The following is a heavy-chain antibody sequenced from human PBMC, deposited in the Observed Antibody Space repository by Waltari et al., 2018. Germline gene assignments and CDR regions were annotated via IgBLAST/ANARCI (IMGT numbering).Heavy chain of an antibody. D-gene: IGHD3-10*01. Sequence: QVQLQESGPGLVKPSETLSLTCTVSGGSISSYYWSWIRQPPGKGLEWIGYIYYSGSTTYNPSLKSRVTISVDTSKNQFSLKLSSVTAADTAVYYCARVQFGEEYYGMDVWGQGTTVTVSS. V-gene: IGHV4-59*01. CDR1: GGSISSYY. CDR2: IYYSGST. CDR3: ARVQFGEEYYGMDV. J-gene: IGHJ6*02.